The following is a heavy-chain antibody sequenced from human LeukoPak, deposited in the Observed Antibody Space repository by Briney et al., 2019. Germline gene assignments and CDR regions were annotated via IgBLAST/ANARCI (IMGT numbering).Heavy chain of an antibody. CDR1: GGTFSSYA. V-gene: IGHV1-69*13. CDR3: ARGVGGWPSDAFDI. J-gene: IGHJ3*02. Sequence: GASVKVSCKASGGTFSSYAISWVRQAPGQGLEWMGGIIPIFGTANYAQKFQGRVTITADESTSTAYMELSSLRSEDTAVYYCARGVGGWPSDAFDIWGQGTMVTVSS. CDR2: IIPIFGTA. D-gene: IGHD5-12*01.